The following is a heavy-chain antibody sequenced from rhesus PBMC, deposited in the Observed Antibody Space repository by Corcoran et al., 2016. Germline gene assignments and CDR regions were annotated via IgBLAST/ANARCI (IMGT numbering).Heavy chain of an antibody. CDR2: INSAGSNT. V-gene: IGHV3S42*01. D-gene: IGHD3-34*01. CDR1: GFTCSSYW. J-gene: IGHJ4*01. Sequence: EVQLVESGGGLSNPGGSRRLSCAASGFTCSSYWMNWVGQTPGKGLEWISGINSAGSNTYYADSVKGRFTITRDNSKSTLSLQMNSLKTEDTAVYYCAKDPSTGVIDFWGQGILVTVSS. CDR3: AKDPSTGVIDF.